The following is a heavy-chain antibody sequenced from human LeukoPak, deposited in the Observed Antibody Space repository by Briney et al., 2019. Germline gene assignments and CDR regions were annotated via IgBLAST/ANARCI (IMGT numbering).Heavy chain of an antibody. CDR2: INPRGGST. CDR1: GYTFTSHF. J-gene: IGHJ3*02. Sequence: PGASVKVSCKASGYTFTSHFMHWVRQAPGQGLEWMGIINPRGGSTSYTQKFQGRVTMTRDTSTSTVYMELSSLRSEDTAVYYCARVKSYYYDTSDKDAFDIWGQGTMVTVSS. V-gene: IGHV1-46*01. CDR3: ARVKSYYYDTSDKDAFDI. D-gene: IGHD3-22*01.